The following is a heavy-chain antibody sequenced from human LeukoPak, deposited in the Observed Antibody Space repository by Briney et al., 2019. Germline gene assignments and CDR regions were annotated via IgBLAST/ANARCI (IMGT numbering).Heavy chain of an antibody. J-gene: IGHJ4*02. CDR3: ARCPRPPRYCSSASCYTGGEYYFDY. Sequence: TLSLTCTVSGGSISSSSYYWGWIRQPPGKGLEWIGYIYNSGRTSYNPSLKSRITISVDTSKNQFSLKLSSVTAADTAVYYCARCPRPPRYCSSASCYTGGEYYFDYWGQGTLVTVSS. V-gene: IGHV4-30-4*08. D-gene: IGHD2-2*02. CDR1: GGSISSSSYY. CDR2: IYNSGRT.